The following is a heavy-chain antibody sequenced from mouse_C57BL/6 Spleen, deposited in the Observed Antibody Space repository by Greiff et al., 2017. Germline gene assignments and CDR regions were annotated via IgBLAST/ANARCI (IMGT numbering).Heavy chain of an antibody. J-gene: IGHJ2*01. Sequence: EVQLQQSGPGLVKPSQSLSLTCSVTGYSITSGYYWNWIRQFPGNKLEWMGYISYDGSNNYNPSLKNRISITRDTSKNQFFLKLNSVTTEDTATYYCARVPHYGSSLDYWGQGTTLTVSS. CDR1: GYSITSGYY. V-gene: IGHV3-6*01. CDR2: ISYDGSN. CDR3: ARVPHYGSSLDY. D-gene: IGHD1-1*01.